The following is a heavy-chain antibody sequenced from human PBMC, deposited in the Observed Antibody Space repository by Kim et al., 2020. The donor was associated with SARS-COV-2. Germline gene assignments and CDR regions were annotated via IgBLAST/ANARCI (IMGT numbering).Heavy chain of an antibody. Sequence: SQTLSLTCAISGDSVSSISATWNWIRQSPSRGLEWLGRTYYRSKWYNDYAVSVRDRIIINADTSKNQFSLQLNSVTPEDTAMYYCAKWQGRCSGGSCYHKWFDPWGQGTLVTVSS. CDR1: GDSVSSISAT. D-gene: IGHD2-15*01. V-gene: IGHV6-1*01. J-gene: IGHJ5*02. CDR3: AKWQGRCSGGSCYHKWFDP. CDR2: TYYRSKWYN.